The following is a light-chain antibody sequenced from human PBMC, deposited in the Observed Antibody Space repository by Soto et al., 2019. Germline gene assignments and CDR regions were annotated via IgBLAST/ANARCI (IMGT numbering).Light chain of an antibody. Sequence: SVRTQPASGSRIAGRSGTISSYTSSSNLGDNTVNWYQHVPGTAPKLLIYSYDQRPSGVPDRFSGSKSGTSASLAISGLQSEDEADYYCAAWDASLDGYVFGTGTKVTVL. CDR1: SSNLGDNT. J-gene: IGLJ1*01. CDR2: SYD. V-gene: IGLV1-44*01. CDR3: AAWDASLDGYV.